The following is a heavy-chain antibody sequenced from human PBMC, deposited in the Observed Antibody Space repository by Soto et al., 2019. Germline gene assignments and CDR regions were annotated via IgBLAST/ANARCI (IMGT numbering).Heavy chain of an antibody. CDR2: ISYDGSNK. Sequence: QVQLVESGGGVVQPGRSLRLSCAASGFTFSSYAMHWVRQAPGKGLEWVAVISYDGSNKYYADSVKGRFTLSRDNSKNTLYLQINSLRAEDTAVYYCARDQIRCNGNWFDPWGQGTLVTGSS. CDR1: GFTFSSYA. CDR3: ARDQIRCNGNWFDP. D-gene: IGHD2-15*01. V-gene: IGHV3-30-3*01. J-gene: IGHJ5*02.